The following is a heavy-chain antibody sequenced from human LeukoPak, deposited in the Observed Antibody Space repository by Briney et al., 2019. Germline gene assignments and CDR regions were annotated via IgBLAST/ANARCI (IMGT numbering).Heavy chain of an antibody. D-gene: IGHD3-3*01. CDR3: ARLRFLEWFGDY. CDR2: ISAYNGNT. Sequence: ASVKVSCKASGYTFTSYGISWARQAPGQGLEWMGWISAYNGNTNYAQKLQGRVTMTTDTSTSTAYMELRSLRSDDTAVYYCARLRFLEWFGDYWGQGTLVTVSS. V-gene: IGHV1-18*01. J-gene: IGHJ4*02. CDR1: GYTFTSYG.